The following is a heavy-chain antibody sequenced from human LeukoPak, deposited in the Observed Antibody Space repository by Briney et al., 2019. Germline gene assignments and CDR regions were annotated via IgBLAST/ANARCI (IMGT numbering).Heavy chain of an antibody. CDR1: GFTFSDYY. V-gene: IGHV3-11*01. D-gene: IGHD5-24*01. CDR2: ISSSGSTI. CDR3: ARDRVAAATTYYYYYGMDV. J-gene: IGHJ6*02. Sequence: PGGSLRLSCAASGFTFSDYYMSWIRQAPRKGLEWVSYISSSGSTIYYADSVKGRFTISRDNAKNSLYLQMNSLRAEDTAVYYCARDRVAAATTYYYYYGMDVWGQGTTVTVSS.